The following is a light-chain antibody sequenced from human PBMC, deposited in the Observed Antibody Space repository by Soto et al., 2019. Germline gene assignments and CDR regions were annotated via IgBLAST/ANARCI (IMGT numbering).Light chain of an antibody. V-gene: IGKV3-15*01. CDR1: QSVNRN. J-gene: IGKJ1*01. Sequence: EIVMTQSPATLSVSPGERATLSCRASQSVNRNIAWSQQKPGQAPRLLIYGASTRATGVPARFSGSGSGTEFTLTISSLQSEDFAVYYWQQYYNSRTFGQGTNVEIK. CDR3: QQYYNSRT. CDR2: GAS.